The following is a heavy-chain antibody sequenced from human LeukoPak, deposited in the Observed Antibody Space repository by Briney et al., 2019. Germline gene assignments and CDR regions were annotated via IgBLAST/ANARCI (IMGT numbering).Heavy chain of an antibody. CDR2: ITTSSTYI. Sequence: GGSLRLSCAVSGFTFSTYIMNWVRQAPGKGLEWVSSITTSSTYIYYADSVKGRFTISRGNAKNLLFLQMNSLRAEDTAVYYCASFVGDYAFDIWGQGTMVTVSS. J-gene: IGHJ3*02. V-gene: IGHV3-21*01. CDR3: ASFVGDYAFDI. CDR1: GFTFSTYI. D-gene: IGHD1-26*01.